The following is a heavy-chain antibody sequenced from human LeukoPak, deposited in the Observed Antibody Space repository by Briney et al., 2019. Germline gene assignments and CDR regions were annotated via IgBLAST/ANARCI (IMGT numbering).Heavy chain of an antibody. J-gene: IGHJ4*02. CDR1: GFTFSSYA. CDR3: ARDGITIFNGYYFGY. CDR2: ISYDGSNK. V-gene: IGHV3-30*01. D-gene: IGHD3-3*01. Sequence: GRSLRLSCAASGFTFSSYAMHWVRQAPGKGLEWVAVISYDGSNKYYADSVKGRFTISRDNSKNTLYLQMNSLRAEDTAVYYCARDGITIFNGYYFGYWGQGTLVTVSS.